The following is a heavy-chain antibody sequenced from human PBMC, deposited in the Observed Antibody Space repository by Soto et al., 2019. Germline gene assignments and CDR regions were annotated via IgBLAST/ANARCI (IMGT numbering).Heavy chain of an antibody. CDR1: GGSISISSYY. CDR2: IYYSGST. V-gene: IGHV4-39*01. CDR3: ARHRYSSCWYVLSSHDY. J-gene: IGHJ4*02. Sequence: SETLSLTYTVSGGSISISSYYWGWIRQPPGKGLEWIGSIYYSGSTYYNPSLKSRVTISVDTSKNQFSLKLGSVTAADTAVYYCARHRYSSCWYVLSSHDYWCLG. D-gene: IGHD6-13*01.